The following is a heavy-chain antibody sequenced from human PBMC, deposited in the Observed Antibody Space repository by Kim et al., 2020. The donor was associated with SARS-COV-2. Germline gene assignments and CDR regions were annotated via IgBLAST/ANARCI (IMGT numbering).Heavy chain of an antibody. V-gene: IGHV3-30-3*01. CDR1: GFTFSSYA. J-gene: IGHJ4*02. D-gene: IGHD6-13*01. Sequence: GGSLRLSCAASGFTFSSYAMHWVRQAPGKGLEWVAVISYDGSNKYYADSVKGRFTISRDNSKNTLYLQMNSLRAEDTAVYYCARLAAASNWGQGTLVTAS. CDR3: ARLAAASN. CDR2: ISYDGSNK.